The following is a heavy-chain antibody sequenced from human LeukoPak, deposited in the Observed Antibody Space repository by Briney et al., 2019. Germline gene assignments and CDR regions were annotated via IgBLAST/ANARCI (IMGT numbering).Heavy chain of an antibody. J-gene: IGHJ3*02. CDR2: IWYDGSNK. D-gene: IGHD2-15*01. Sequence: RSPRLSCAASGFTFSTYAMYWVRQAPGKGLEWVTVIWYDGSNKYSAESVKGRFTISRDNSKNTLYLQMNSLRADDTAVYYCARGAYCSGGRCPGAFDIWGQGAMVGVSS. CDR3: ARGAYCSGGRCPGAFDI. V-gene: IGHV3-33*01. CDR1: GFTFSTYA.